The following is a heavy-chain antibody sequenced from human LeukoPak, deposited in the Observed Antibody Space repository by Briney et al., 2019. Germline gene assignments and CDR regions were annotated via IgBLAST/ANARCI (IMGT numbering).Heavy chain of an antibody. D-gene: IGHD4-17*01. CDR3: ARDPSLGYGDYYFDY. Sequence: PSETLSLTCTVSGGSISSYYWSWIRQPPGKGLEWIGYIYYSGSTNYNPSLKSRVTISVDTSKNQFSLKLSSVTAADTAVYYCARDPSLGYGDYYFDYWGQGTLVTVSS. CDR1: GGSISSYY. V-gene: IGHV4-59*01. CDR2: IYYSGST. J-gene: IGHJ4*02.